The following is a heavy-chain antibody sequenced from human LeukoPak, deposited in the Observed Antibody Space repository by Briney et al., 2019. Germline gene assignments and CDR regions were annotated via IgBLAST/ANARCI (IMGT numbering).Heavy chain of an antibody. D-gene: IGHD6-13*01. J-gene: IGHJ4*02. Sequence: GGSLGLSCAASGFSFSGYGMHWVRQAPGKGLDWVAVIWYDGSYKYYADSVKGRFTISRDNSKNTQYLQMNSLRAEDTAVYYCAKVVQYTASTGTGLDYWGQGTLVTVSS. V-gene: IGHV3-33*06. CDR2: IWYDGSYK. CDR3: AKVVQYTASTGTGLDY. CDR1: GFSFSGYG.